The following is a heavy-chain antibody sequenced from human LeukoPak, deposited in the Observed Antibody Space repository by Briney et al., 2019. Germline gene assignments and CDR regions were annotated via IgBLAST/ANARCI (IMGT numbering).Heavy chain of an antibody. V-gene: IGHV1-2*02. CDR3: ARDLDGDCDLSFDY. J-gene: IGHJ4*02. Sequence: ASVKVSCKASGYTFTGYYVHWVRQAPGQGLEWMGWINSNSGGTSYAQKFQGRVTMTRDTSISTAYMELSRLQSDDTAVYYCARDLDGDCDLSFDYWGQGTLITVSS. CDR2: INSNSGGT. D-gene: IGHD2-21*02. CDR1: GYTFTGYY.